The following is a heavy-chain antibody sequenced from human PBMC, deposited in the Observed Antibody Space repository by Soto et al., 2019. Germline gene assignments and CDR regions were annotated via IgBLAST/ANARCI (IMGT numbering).Heavy chain of an antibody. CDR3: ARAIAVAARSAFDY. Sequence: QVQLVESGGGVVQPGRSLRLSCAASGFTFSSYAIHWVRQAPGKGLEWVAVISYDGSNKYYADSVKGRFTIARDNTKNTLYLQMNSVSAEDTAVYYCARAIAVAARSAFDYWGQGTLVTVSS. V-gene: IGHV3-30-3*01. J-gene: IGHJ4*02. CDR2: ISYDGSNK. CDR1: GFTFSSYA. D-gene: IGHD6-19*01.